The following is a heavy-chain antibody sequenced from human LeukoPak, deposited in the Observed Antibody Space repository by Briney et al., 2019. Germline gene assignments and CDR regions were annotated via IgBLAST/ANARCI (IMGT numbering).Heavy chain of an antibody. Sequence: PGGSLRLSCAASGFTFSSYGMPWVRQAPGKGLEWVAVISYDGSNKYYADSVKGRFTISRDNSKNTLYLQMNSLRAEDTAVYYCAKDRRTGTTSHYYYYGMDVWGQGTTVTVSS. CDR1: GFTFSSYG. CDR2: ISYDGSNK. J-gene: IGHJ6*02. V-gene: IGHV3-30*18. D-gene: IGHD1-7*01. CDR3: AKDRRTGTTSHYYYYGMDV.